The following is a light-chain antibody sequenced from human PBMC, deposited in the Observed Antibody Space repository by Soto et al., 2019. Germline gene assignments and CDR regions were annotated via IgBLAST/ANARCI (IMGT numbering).Light chain of an antibody. CDR3: AVWVGRLQSWV. Sequence: QSVLTQPPSASGTPGQRVTISCSGSNSNIGSHTVNWYQQLPGTAPKLLIYTNNQRPSGVPDRFSDSKSGTSSSLAISGLHSEDEADYDCAVWVGRLQSWVFGGGTKVT. CDR2: TNN. V-gene: IGLV1-44*01. CDR1: NSNIGSHT. J-gene: IGLJ3*02.